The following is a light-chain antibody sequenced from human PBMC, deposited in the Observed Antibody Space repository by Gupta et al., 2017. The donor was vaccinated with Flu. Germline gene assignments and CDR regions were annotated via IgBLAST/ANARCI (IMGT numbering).Light chain of an antibody. J-gene: IGLJ1*01. CDR1: SSDIGGYNY. CDR3: CSFAGGFYV. CDR2: DVI. V-gene: IGLV2-11*01. Sequence: QSVTVSCTGTSSDIGGYNYASWYQQHPGKAPKRMIYDVIKRPSGVPDLFSGSKSGNTASLTISGLQAEDDADYYCCSFAGGFYVFGTGTKVT.